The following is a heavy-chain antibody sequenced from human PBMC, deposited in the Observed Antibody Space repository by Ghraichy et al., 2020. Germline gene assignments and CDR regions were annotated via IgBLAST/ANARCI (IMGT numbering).Heavy chain of an antibody. J-gene: IGHJ4*02. CDR3: AREGSGGSYQPPGFDY. CDR2: ISSSSSTI. CDR1: GFTFSSYS. D-gene: IGHD1-26*01. V-gene: IGHV3-48*02. Sequence: GGSLRLSCAASGFTFSSYSMNWVRQAPGKGLEWVSYISSSSSTIYYADSVKGRFTISRDNAKNSLYLQMNSLRDEDTAVYYCAREGSGGSYQPPGFDYWGQGTLVTVSS.